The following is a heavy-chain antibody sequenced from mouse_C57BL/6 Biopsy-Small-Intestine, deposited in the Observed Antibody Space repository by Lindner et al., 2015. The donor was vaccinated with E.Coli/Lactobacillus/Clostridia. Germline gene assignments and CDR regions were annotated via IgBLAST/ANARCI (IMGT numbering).Heavy chain of an antibody. CDR3: ARNYYYGFAWFAY. CDR2: FNPYNGGT. CDR1: GYTFTDYY. Sequence: VQLQESGPVLVKPGASLKMSCRASGYTFTDYYMNWVKQSHGKSLEWIGVFNPYNGGTTYNQKFKGKATLTVDKSSSTAYMELNSLTSEDSAVYYCARNYYYGFAWFAYWGQGTLVTVSA. D-gene: IGHD1-1*01. J-gene: IGHJ3*01. V-gene: IGHV1-19*01.